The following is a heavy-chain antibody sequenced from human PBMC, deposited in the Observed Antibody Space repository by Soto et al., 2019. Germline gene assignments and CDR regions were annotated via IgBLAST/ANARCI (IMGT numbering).Heavy chain of an antibody. J-gene: IGHJ4*02. CDR2: ISGSGGST. Sequence: PGGSMRLSCAASGVSFSSYAMYWVRPAPGKGLEWVSAISGSGGSTDYVDSVKGRFTISRDNSKNTLYLQMNSLRAEDTALYYCAKGFQSPTRALFDYWGQGTLVTVSS. D-gene: IGHD1-26*01. V-gene: IGHV3-23*01. CDR3: AKGFQSPTRALFDY. CDR1: GVSFSSYA.